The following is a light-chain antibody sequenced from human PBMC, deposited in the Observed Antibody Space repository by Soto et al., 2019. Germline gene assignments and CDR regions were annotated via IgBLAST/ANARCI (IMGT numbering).Light chain of an antibody. J-gene: IGLJ2*01. CDR2: DVS. CDR3: SSYTSSSTLV. V-gene: IGLV2-14*03. Sequence: QSALTQPASVSGSPGQSITISCTGTSSDVGGYNYVSWYQQHPGKAPKLIIYDVSNRPSGVSNRFSGSKSGNTASLTISGLQXXDEADYYCSSYTSSSTLVFGGGTKLTVL. CDR1: SSDVGGYNY.